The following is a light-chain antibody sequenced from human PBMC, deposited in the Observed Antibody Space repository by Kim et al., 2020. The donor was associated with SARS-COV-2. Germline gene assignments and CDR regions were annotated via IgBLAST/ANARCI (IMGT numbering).Light chain of an antibody. J-gene: IGLJ3*02. V-gene: IGLV3-1*01. CDR2: QDG. Sequence: SYELTQSPSVSVSPGQTVSITCSVDKLGDKYVCWSHQKPGLSPVLFIYQDGQGPSGIPERFSGSNSGNIATLTISGTQEKDEPIYFCLAWDRTTAVFGGGT. CDR1: KLGDKY. CDR3: LAWDRTTAV.